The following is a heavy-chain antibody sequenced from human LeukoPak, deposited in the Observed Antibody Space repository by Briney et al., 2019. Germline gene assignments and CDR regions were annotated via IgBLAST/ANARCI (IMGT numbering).Heavy chain of an antibody. CDR3: ARSDFWSGYLYYFDY. CDR1: GGSISSSSYY. J-gene: IGHJ4*02. D-gene: IGHD3-3*01. CDR2: INHSGST. V-gene: IGHV4-39*07. Sequence: SETLSLTCTVSGGSISSSSYYWSWIRQPPGKGLEWIGEINHSGSTNYNPSLKSRVTISVDTSKNQFSLKLSSVTAADTAVYYCARSDFWSGYLYYFDYWGQGTLVTVSS.